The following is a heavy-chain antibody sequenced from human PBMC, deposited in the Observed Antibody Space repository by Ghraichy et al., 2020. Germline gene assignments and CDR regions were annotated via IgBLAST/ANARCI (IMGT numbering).Heavy chain of an antibody. D-gene: IGHD6-19*01. V-gene: IGHV4-39*01. CDR1: GGSIRSSSYS. CDR2: IYYSGTT. Sequence: SETLSLTCTVSGGSIRSSSYSWGWIRQPPGKGLEWVGQIYYSGTTQYSPSLKSRVTMSVDASKNQFSLKLTFLTATDTAVYYCARLDSSGPGDYWGQGTLVTVSS. CDR3: ARLDSSGPGDY. J-gene: IGHJ4*02.